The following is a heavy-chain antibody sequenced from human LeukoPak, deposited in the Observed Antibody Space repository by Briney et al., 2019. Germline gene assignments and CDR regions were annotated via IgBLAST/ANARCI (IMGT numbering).Heavy chain of an antibody. CDR2: IYYSGST. CDR1: GGFINNYY. Sequence: PSGTLSLTCTVSGGFINNYYWNWIRQPPGKGLEWIGYIYYSGSTNYNPSLKSRVAISVDASKNQFSLKLSSVTAADTAVYYCARQGGYSSSPDYWGQETLVTVSS. V-gene: IGHV4-59*08. CDR3: ARQGGYSSSPDY. D-gene: IGHD6-13*01. J-gene: IGHJ4*02.